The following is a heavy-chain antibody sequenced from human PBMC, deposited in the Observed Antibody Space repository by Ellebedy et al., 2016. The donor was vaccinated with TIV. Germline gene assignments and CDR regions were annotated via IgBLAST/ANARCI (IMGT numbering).Heavy chain of an antibody. V-gene: IGHV3-33*03. CDR2: IWFDGNTQ. CDR3: ARAGRGSGWHYFDH. CDR1: GFIFSRLG. Sequence: PGGSLRLSCAASGFIFSRLGMHWVRQAPGKGLEWVAVIWFDGNTQYYADSVRGRFTISRDNSKDTLYLQMDTLRAEDTAIYYCARAGRGSGWHYFDHWGQGTLVTVSS. D-gene: IGHD6-19*01. J-gene: IGHJ4*02.